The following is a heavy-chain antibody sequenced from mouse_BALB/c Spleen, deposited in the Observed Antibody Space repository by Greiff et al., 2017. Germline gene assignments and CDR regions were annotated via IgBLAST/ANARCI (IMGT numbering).Heavy chain of an antibody. CDR2: ISSGGSYT. Sequence: DVKLVESGGDLVKPGGSLKLSCAASGFTFSSYGMSWVRQTPDKRLEWVATISSGGSYTYYPDSVKGRFTISRDNAKNTLYLQMSSLKSEDTAMYYCARHPELGRTYFDYWGQGTTLTVSS. CDR1: GFTFSSYG. J-gene: IGHJ2*01. CDR3: ARHPELGRTYFDY. V-gene: IGHV5-6*02. D-gene: IGHD4-1*01.